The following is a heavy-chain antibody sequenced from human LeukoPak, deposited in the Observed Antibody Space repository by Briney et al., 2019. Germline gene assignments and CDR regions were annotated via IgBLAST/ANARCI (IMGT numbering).Heavy chain of an antibody. V-gene: IGHV1-18*01. CDR1: GYTFTSYG. CDR2: ISSYNGNT. D-gene: IGHD4-11*01. Sequence: ASVKGSCKASGYTFTSYGIRWVRQAPGQGLEWMGWISSYNGNTNYAQKLQGRVTMTTDTSASTAYMELRSLRSDDTAVYYCARDLTYTYWFDPWGQGTLVTVSS. CDR3: ARDLTYTYWFDP. J-gene: IGHJ5*02.